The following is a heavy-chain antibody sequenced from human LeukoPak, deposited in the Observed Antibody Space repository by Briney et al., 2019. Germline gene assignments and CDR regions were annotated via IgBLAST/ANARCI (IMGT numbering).Heavy chain of an antibody. J-gene: IGHJ5*02. D-gene: IGHD2-2*01. CDR2: IYHSGST. CDR1: GGSISRSNW. Sequence: SETLSLTCAVSGGSISRSNWWSWVRQPPGKGLEWIGEIYHSGSTNYNPSLKSRVTISVDKSKNQFSLKLSSVTAADTAVYYCARVGVPAAMRTWFDPWGQGTLVTVSS. V-gene: IGHV4-4*02. CDR3: ARVGVPAAMRTWFDP.